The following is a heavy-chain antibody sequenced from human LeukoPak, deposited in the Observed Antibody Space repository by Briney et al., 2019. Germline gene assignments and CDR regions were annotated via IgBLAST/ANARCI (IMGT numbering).Heavy chain of an antibody. J-gene: IGHJ4*02. CDR1: GFTFSTYW. CDR3: ARVLQGEWFFDY. Sequence: GGSLRLSCAASGFTFSTYWMHWVRQTPGKGLVWVSRINTDGSTTNYADSVKGRFTISRDNAKNTLYLQLNSLRAEDTAVYYCARVLQGEWFFDYWGQGTLVTVSS. V-gene: IGHV3-74*01. D-gene: IGHD3-3*01. CDR2: INTDGSTT.